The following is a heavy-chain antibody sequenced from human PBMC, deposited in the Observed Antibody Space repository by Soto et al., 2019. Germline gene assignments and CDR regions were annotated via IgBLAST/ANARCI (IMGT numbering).Heavy chain of an antibody. J-gene: IGHJ3*02. CDR3: ARQDGNYDILTGYYSWGAFDI. CDR1: RGSMNDHC. V-gene: IGHV4-59*08. Sequence: PSETLSVTCTVARGSMNDHCWSWIRQPPGKGLEWIGYIYYSGSTNYNPSPKSRVTVSVDTSKNQFSLKLSSVTAADTAVYYCARQDGNYDILTGYYSWGAFDIWGQGTMVTVSS. CDR2: IYYSGST. D-gene: IGHD3-9*01.